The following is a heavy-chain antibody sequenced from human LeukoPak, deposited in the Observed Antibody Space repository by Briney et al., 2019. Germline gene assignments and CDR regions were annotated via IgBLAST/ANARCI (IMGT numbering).Heavy chain of an antibody. CDR1: AFTFSSQS. CDR3: EMSIAGRPY. CDR2: ISSGSSTI. D-gene: IGHD6-6*01. Sequence: PGGSLRLSCVASAFTFSSQSITSVRQAPGKGLEWVSYISSGSSTIYYADSVKGRFTISTDNAKNSLYLQMNSLRDEDTAVYYCEMSIAGRPYWGQGTLVTVSS. J-gene: IGHJ4*02. V-gene: IGHV3-48*02.